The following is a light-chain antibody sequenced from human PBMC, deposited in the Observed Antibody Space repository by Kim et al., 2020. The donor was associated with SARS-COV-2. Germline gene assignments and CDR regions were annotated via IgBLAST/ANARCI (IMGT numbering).Light chain of an antibody. J-gene: IGKJ4*01. V-gene: IGKV4-1*01. CDR3: QQYYSSPT. CDR2: CAS. CDR1: QSVLYNSNNKNY. Sequence: RATINCKSGQSVLYNSNNKNYLAWDPQKPGQPPKLLIYCASTRESRVPDRFSGSGSGTDFSLTISTLQAEDVAVYYCQQYYSSPTFGGGTEVDIK.